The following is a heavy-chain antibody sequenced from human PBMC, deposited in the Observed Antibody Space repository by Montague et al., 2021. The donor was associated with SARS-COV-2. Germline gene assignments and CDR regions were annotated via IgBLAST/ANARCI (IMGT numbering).Heavy chain of an antibody. V-gene: IGHV4-34*01. J-gene: IGHJ3*02. Sequence: SETLSLTCAVYGGSFSGYYWSWIRQPPGKGLEWIGEINHRGSTNYNPPPKSRVIITVDKSKNQFSLKRCSVTAADKAVYYCERGTGPRSITLFGVIISGHVFDIWGQGTMVTVSS. CDR3: ERGTGPRSITLFGVIISGHVFDI. CDR2: INHRGST. CDR1: GGSFSGYY. D-gene: IGHD3-3*01.